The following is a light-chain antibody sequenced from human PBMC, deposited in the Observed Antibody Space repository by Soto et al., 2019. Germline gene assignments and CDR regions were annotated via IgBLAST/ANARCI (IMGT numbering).Light chain of an antibody. Sequence: SYELTQPPSVSVAPGQTARISCGGNDIASKSVHWSPQKPGQAPVLVVYDDNDRPSGLPERFSGSNSGDTATLNISRVEAGDEADYYCQVWDTSSDHYVFGSGTKVTVL. J-gene: IGLJ1*01. CDR3: QVWDTSSDHYV. V-gene: IGLV3-21*02. CDR2: DDN. CDR1: DIASKS.